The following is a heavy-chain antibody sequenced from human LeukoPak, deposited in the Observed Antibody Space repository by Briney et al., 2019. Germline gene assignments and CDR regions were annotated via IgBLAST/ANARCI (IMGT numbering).Heavy chain of an antibody. J-gene: IGHJ4*02. D-gene: IGHD3-3*01. Sequence: ASVKVSCKASGYTFTSYDINWVRQAPGQGLEWMGWISAYNGNTNYAQKLQGRVTMTTDTSTSTAYMELRSLRSDDTAVYYCARDPSYDFWSGIDYWGQGTLVTVSS. CDR3: ARDPSYDFWSGIDY. CDR2: ISAYNGNT. CDR1: GYTFTSYD. V-gene: IGHV1-18*01.